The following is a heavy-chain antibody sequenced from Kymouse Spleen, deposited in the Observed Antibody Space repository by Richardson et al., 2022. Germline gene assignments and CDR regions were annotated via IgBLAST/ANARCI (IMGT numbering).Heavy chain of an antibody. V-gene: IGHV3-33*01. CDR2: IWYDGSNK. CDR3: ARDGEQWLVQGWFDP. D-gene: IGHD6-19*01. J-gene: IGHJ5*02. Sequence: QVQLVESGGGVVQPGRSLRLSCAASGFTFSSYGMHWVRQAPGKGLEWVAVIWYDGSNKYYADSVKGRFTISRDNSKNTLYLQMNSLRAEDTAVYYCARDGEQWLVQGWFDPWGQGTLVTVSS. CDR1: GFTFSSYG.